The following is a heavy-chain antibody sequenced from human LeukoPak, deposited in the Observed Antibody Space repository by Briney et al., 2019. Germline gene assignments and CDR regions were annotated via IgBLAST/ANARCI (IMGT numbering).Heavy chain of an antibody. CDR3: ARDRVPSGSYFFDY. CDR1: AFTFSDYS. J-gene: IGHJ4*02. V-gene: IGHV3-48*01. Sequence: PGGSLRLSCAASAFTFSDYSMNWVRQAPGKGLEWISYISGRSSTIYYADSVRGRFTISRDNAKNSMYLQMNSLRAEDTAVYYCARDRVPSGSYFFDYWGQGTLVTVSS. CDR2: ISGRSSTI. D-gene: IGHD1-26*01.